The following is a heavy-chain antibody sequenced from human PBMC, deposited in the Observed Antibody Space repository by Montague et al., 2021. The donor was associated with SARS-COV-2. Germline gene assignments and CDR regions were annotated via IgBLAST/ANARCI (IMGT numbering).Heavy chain of an antibody. J-gene: IGHJ6*02. CDR2: IYCSGST. Sequence: TRSLTCTVSGGSISSGGYYWSWLRQHPGKGLEWIGYIYCSGSTYYNPSLKSRVTISVDTSKNQFSLKLSSVTAADTAVYYCARVSVEMATMGVYYYYGMDVWGQGTTVTVSS. CDR3: ARVSVEMATMGVYYYYGMDV. V-gene: IGHV4-31*03. CDR1: GGSISSGGYY. D-gene: IGHD5-24*01.